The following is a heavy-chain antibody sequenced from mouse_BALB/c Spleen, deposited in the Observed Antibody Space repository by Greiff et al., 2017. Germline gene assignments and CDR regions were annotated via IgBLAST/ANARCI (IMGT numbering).Heavy chain of an antibody. CDR3: ARYGLTTVVATDYAMDY. Sequence: EVQLQESGPSLVKPSQTLSLTCSVTGDSITSGYWNWIRKFPGNKLEYMGYISYSGSTYYNPSLKSRISITRDTSKNQYYLQLNSVTTEDTATYYCARYGLTTVVATDYAMDYWGQGTSVTVSS. CDR2: ISYSGST. D-gene: IGHD1-1*01. CDR1: GDSITSGY. J-gene: IGHJ4*01. V-gene: IGHV3-8*02.